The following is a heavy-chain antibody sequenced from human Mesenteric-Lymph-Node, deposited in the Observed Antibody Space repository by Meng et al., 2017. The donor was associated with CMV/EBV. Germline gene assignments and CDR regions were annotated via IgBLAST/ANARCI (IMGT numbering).Heavy chain of an antibody. V-gene: IGHV3-66*02. CDR1: GFTVSSNY. CDR2: IYSDGST. J-gene: IGHJ3*01. D-gene: IGHD3-10*01. Sequence: GGSLRLSCAASGFTVSSNYMSWVRQAPGKGLEWVSVIYSDGSTFYADSVKGRFTISRDDSKNTLYLQINSLRAEDTAVYHCARFEGLYNGFDVWGQGTVVTVSS. CDR3: ARFEGLYNGFDV.